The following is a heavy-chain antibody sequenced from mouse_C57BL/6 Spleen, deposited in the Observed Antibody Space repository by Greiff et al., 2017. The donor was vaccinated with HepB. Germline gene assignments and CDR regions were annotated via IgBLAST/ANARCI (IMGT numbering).Heavy chain of an antibody. J-gene: IGHJ2*01. Sequence: EVNVVESGGGLVKPGGSLKLSCAASGFTFSSYAMSWVRQTPEKRLEWVATISDGGSYTYYPDNVKGRFTISRDNAKNNLYLQMSHLKSEDTAMYYCARDRSSYDFDYWGQGTTLTVSS. CDR3: ARDRSSYDFDY. D-gene: IGHD1-1*01. CDR1: GFTFSSYA. V-gene: IGHV5-4*01. CDR2: ISDGGSYT.